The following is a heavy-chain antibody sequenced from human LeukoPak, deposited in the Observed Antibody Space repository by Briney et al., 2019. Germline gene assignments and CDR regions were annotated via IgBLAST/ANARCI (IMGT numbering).Heavy chain of an antibody. CDR1: GGSISSSNW. J-gene: IGHJ5*02. D-gene: IGHD6-13*01. CDR2: IYHSGST. Sequence: SETLSLTCAVSGGSISSSNWWSWVRQPPGKGLEWIGEIYHSGSTNYNPSLKSRVTISVDKSKNQFSLKLSSVTAADTAVYYCARDDGSGYSSSWYRYNWFDPWGLGTLVTVSS. V-gene: IGHV4-4*02. CDR3: ARDDGSGYSSSWYRYNWFDP.